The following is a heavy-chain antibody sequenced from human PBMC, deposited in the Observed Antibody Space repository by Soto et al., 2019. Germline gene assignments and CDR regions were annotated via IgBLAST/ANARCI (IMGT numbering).Heavy chain of an antibody. Sequence: GGSLRLSCAASGFTFSSYGMHWVRQAPGKGLEWVAVIWYDGSNKYYADSVKGRFTISRDNSKNTLYLQMNSLRAEDTAVYYCAREFSSGGGYYYYYGMDVWGQGTTVTVSS. V-gene: IGHV3-33*01. CDR1: GFTFSSYG. CDR3: AREFSSGGGYYYYYGMDV. CDR2: IWYDGSNK. J-gene: IGHJ6*02. D-gene: IGHD2-15*01.